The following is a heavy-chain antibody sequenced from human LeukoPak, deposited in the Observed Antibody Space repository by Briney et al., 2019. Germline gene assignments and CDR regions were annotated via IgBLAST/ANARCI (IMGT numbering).Heavy chain of an antibody. V-gene: IGHV3-9*01. CDR1: GFTFDDYA. D-gene: IGHD6-13*01. CDR2: ISWSSGSI. J-gene: IGHJ6*02. CDR3: AKDCGYSSSWYPGGYGMEV. Sequence: PGRSLRLSCAASGFTFDDYAMHWVRQAPGKGLEWVSGISWSSGSIGYADSVKGRFTISRDNAKNSLYLQMNSLRAEDTALYYCAKDCGYSSSWYPGGYGMEVWGQGTTVNVSS.